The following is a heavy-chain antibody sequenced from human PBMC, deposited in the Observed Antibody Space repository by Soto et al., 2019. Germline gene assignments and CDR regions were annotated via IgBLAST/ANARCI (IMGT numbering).Heavy chain of an antibody. CDR3: ARANVGPPGGGSWIMPFDF. CDR2: IYPGGST. CDR1: GGSISSSY. J-gene: IGHJ4*02. D-gene: IGHD2-15*01. V-gene: IGHV4-4*07. Sequence: QVKLQESGPGLVKPSETLSLTCTVSGGSISSSYWSWIRQSAGQGLEWIGRIYPGGSTNYNPSLKSRVTMSADTSKNQFSLRLTSVTAADTAVYYCARANVGPPGGGSWIMPFDFWGQGTLVTVSS.